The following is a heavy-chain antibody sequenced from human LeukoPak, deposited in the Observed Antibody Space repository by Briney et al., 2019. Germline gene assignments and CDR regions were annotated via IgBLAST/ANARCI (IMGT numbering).Heavy chain of an antibody. D-gene: IGHD3-22*01. CDR1: GGSISSYY. Sequence: SETLSLTCTVSGGSISSYYWSWIRQPPGKGLEWIGYIYYSGSTNYNPSLKSRVTISLDMSKNQFFLKLSSVTAADTAVYYCVRFSYDSNGYNYYFDYWGQGTLVTVSS. V-gene: IGHV4-59*01. CDR3: VRFSYDSNGYNYYFDY. J-gene: IGHJ4*02. CDR2: IYYSGST.